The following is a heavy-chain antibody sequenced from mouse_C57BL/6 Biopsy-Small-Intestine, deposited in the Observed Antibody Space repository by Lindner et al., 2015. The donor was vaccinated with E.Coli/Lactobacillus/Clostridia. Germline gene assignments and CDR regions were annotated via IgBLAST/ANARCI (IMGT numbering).Heavy chain of an antibody. J-gene: IGHJ2*01. CDR1: GYTFTNYG. V-gene: IGHV1-58*01. Sequence: VQLQESGAELVRPGSSVKMSCKTSGYTFTNYGMNWVKQRPGQGLEWIGFIYIGNGYSEYNERFKGKATLTSDTSSSTAYMHLSSLTSEDSAIYFCARNYFGSSPYYFDYWGQGTTLTVSS. D-gene: IGHD1-1*01. CDR3: ARNYFGSSPYYFDY. CDR2: IYIGNGYS.